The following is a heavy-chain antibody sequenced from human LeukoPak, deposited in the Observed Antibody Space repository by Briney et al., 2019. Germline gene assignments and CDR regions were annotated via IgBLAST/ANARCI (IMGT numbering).Heavy chain of an antibody. CDR2: MNPNSGNT. J-gene: IGHJ5*02. V-gene: IGHV1-8*01. CDR3: ARGKMGVLMVYALRANWFDP. CDR1: GYTFTSYD. D-gene: IGHD2-8*01. Sequence: ASVKVSCKASGYTFTSYDINWVRQATGQGLEWMGWMNPNSGNTGYAQKFQGRVTMTRNTSISTAYMELSSLRSEDTAVYYCARGKMGVLMVYALRANWFDPWGQGTLVTVSS.